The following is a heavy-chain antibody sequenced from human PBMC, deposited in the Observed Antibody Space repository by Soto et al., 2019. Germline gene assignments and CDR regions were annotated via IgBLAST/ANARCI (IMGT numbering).Heavy chain of an antibody. J-gene: IGHJ4*02. CDR1: GFTFSSYW. D-gene: IGHD3-10*01. Sequence: RLSCAASGFTFSSYWMHWVRQVPGKGLLWVSRIDEYGSTINYADSVKGRFTISRDNAKNTLYLEMSSLRAEDTALYYCTRDIGGKGAYWGQGILVTVS. CDR2: IDEYGSTI. V-gene: IGHV3-74*01. CDR3: TRDIGGKGAY.